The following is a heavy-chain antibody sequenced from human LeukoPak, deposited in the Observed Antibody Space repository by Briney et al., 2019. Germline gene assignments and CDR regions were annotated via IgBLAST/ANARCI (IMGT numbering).Heavy chain of an antibody. Sequence: GRSLRLSCAASGFTFDDYAMHWVRQAPGKGLEWVSGISWNSGSIGYADSVKGRFTISRDNAKNSLYLQMNSLRAEDTALCYCAKVIPRGYYDSRVSGAFDIWGQGTMVTVSS. CDR3: AKVIPRGYYDSRVSGAFDI. J-gene: IGHJ3*02. V-gene: IGHV3-9*01. CDR2: ISWNSGSI. D-gene: IGHD3-22*01. CDR1: GFTFDDYA.